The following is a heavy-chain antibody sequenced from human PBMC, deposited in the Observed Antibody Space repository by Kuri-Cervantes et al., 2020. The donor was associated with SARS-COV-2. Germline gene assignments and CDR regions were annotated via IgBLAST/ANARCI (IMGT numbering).Heavy chain of an antibody. J-gene: IGHJ6*02. Sequence: ESLSLTCAASGFTVSSNYMSWVRQAPGKGLEWVSVIYSGGSTYYADSVKGRFTISRDNSKNTLYLQMNSLRAKDTAVYYCARDPTHSSGWGLSLYYYYYGMDVWGQGTTVTVSS. V-gene: IGHV3-53*01. CDR3: ARDPTHSSGWGLSLYYYYYGMDV. CDR1: GFTVSSNY. CDR2: IYSGGST. D-gene: IGHD6-19*01.